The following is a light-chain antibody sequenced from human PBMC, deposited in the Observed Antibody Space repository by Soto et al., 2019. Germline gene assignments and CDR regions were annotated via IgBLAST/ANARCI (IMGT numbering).Light chain of an antibody. CDR1: QSVRSN. Sequence: EIVMTQSPATLPVSPGERATLSCRASQSVRSNLAWYQQKPGQAPRLLIYGASTRATGIPARFSGSGSGTEFTLTISSLQSEDFAVYYCQQYNSWPLTFGGGTKVDIK. J-gene: IGKJ4*01. CDR3: QQYNSWPLT. CDR2: GAS. V-gene: IGKV3-15*01.